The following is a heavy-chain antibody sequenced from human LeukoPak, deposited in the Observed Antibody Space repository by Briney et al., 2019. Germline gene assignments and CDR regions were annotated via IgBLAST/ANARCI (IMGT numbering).Heavy chain of an antibody. J-gene: IGHJ4*02. Sequence: PGGSLRLSCAASGFTFSSYWMSWVRQAPGKGLEWVANIKQDGSEKYYVDSVKGRFTISRDNAKNSLYLQMSSLRAEDTAVYYCARAAYSSGWYGFFDYWGQGTLVTVSS. D-gene: IGHD6-19*01. CDR2: IKQDGSEK. CDR1: GFTFSSYW. CDR3: ARAAYSSGWYGFFDY. V-gene: IGHV3-7*03.